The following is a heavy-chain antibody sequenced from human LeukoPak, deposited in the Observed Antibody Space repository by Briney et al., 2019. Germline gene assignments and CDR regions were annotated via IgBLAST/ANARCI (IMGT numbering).Heavy chain of an antibody. CDR2: IRGSGGTT. Sequence: GGSLRLSCVVSGFTFSSYAMNWVRQAPGKGLEWVSAIRGSGGTTNYADSVKGRFTISRDNSKNTLYLQMNSLRAEDTAVYYCARGLYYGSGRETYGMDVWGQGTTVTVSS. CDR3: ARGLYYGSGRETYGMDV. CDR1: GFTFSSYA. D-gene: IGHD3-10*01. V-gene: IGHV3-23*01. J-gene: IGHJ6*02.